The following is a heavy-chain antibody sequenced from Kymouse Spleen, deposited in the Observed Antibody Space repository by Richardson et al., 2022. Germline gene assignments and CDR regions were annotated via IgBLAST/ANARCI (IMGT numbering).Heavy chain of an antibody. Sequence: QLQLQESGPGLVKPSETLSLTCTVSGGSISSSSYYWGWIRQPPGKGLEWIGSIYYSGSTYYNPSLKSRVTISVDTSKNQFSLKLSSVTAADTAVYYCARSRYYYGSGSLFDPWGQGTLVTVSS. J-gene: IGHJ5*02. V-gene: IGHV4-39*01. CDR2: IYYSGST. D-gene: IGHD3-10*01. CDR3: ARSRYYYGSGSLFDP. CDR1: GGSISSSSYY.